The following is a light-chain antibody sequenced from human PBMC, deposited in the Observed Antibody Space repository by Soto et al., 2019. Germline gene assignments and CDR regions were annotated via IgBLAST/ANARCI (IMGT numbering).Light chain of an antibody. J-gene: IGKJ5*01. CDR1: QSVNIN. CDR3: QQYNNWPPIT. V-gene: IGKV3-15*01. Sequence: EIVITQSPATLSVSPGERATLSCRASQSVNINLAWYQRKPGQAPRLLIYGTSTRANGVPARFSGSGSGTEFTLTISNLQSEDFAVYYCQQYNNWPPITFGQGTRLEIK. CDR2: GTS.